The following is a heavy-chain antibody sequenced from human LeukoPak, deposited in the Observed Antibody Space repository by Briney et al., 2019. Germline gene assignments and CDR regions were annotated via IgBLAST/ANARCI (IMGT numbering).Heavy chain of an antibody. V-gene: IGHV4-59*08. CDR2: VYYSGST. Sequence: SETLSLTCTVSGGSISSYYWSWIRQPPGRGLEWIGYVYYSGSTNYSPSLKSRVTISVDTSKNQCSLKLSSLTAADTAVYYCARLPRSSSWYTGFDYWGPGTLVTSPQ. J-gene: IGHJ4*02. CDR1: GGSISSYY. D-gene: IGHD6-13*01. CDR3: ARLPRSSSWYTGFDY.